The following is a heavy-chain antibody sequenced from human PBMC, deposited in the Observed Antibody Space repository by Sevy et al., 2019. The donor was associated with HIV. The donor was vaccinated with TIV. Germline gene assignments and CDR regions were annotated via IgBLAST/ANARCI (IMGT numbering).Heavy chain of an antibody. V-gene: IGHV4-59*01. CDR1: GGSISSYY. D-gene: IGHD3-3*01. CDR3: VTGVRFLEFDY. J-gene: IGHJ4*02. CDR2: IYYSGST. Sequence: SETLSLTCTVSGGSISSYYWSWIRQPPGKGLEWIGYIYYSGSTNYNPSLKSRVTISVDTSKNQFSLKLSSVTAADTAVYYCVTGVRFLEFDYWGQGTLVTVSS.